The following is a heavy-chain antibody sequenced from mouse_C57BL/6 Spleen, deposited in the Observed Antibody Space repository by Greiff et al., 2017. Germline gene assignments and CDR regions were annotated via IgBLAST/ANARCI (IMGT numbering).Heavy chain of an antibody. Sequence: DVQLVEPGPGLVKPSQSLSLTCSVTGYSITSGYYWNWIRQFPGNKLEWMGYKSYDGSNNYNPSLKNRISITRDTAKNQFFLKLNSVTTEDTATYYCAREDWDEDSYWGQGALVTVSA. CDR3: AREDWDEDSY. CDR2: KSYDGSN. CDR1: GYSITSGYY. V-gene: IGHV3-6*01. D-gene: IGHD4-1*01. J-gene: IGHJ3*01.